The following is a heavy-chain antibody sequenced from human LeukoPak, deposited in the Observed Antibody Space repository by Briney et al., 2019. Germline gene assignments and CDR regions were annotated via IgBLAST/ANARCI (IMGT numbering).Heavy chain of an antibody. V-gene: IGHV4-61*02. CDR2: IYTSGST. D-gene: IGHD5-18*01. Sequence: IPSETLSLTCTVSGGSISSGSYYWSWIRQPAGKGLEWIGRIYTSGSTNYNPSLKSRVTISVDTSKNQFSLKLSSVTAADTAVYYCARGQRGIPPLWYYYMDVWGKGTTVTVSS. CDR3: ARGQRGIPPLWYYYMDV. J-gene: IGHJ6*03. CDR1: GGSISSGSYY.